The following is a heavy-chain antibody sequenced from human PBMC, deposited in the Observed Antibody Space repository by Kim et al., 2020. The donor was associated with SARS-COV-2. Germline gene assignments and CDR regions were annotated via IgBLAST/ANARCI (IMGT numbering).Heavy chain of an antibody. D-gene: IGHD4-17*01. Sequence: SETLSLTCTVSGGSISSYYWSWIRQPPGKGLEWIGYIYYSGSTNYNPSLKSRVTISVDTSKNQFSLKLSSVTAADTAVYYCARVGYYGDYVLDYWGQGTLVTVSS. CDR3: ARVGYYGDYVLDY. V-gene: IGHV4-59*01. CDR2: IYYSGST. J-gene: IGHJ4*02. CDR1: GGSISSYY.